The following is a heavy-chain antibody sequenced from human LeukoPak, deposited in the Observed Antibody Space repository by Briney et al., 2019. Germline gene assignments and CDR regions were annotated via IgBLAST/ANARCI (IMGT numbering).Heavy chain of an antibody. D-gene: IGHD2-8*01. CDR1: GFTFSNYA. CDR3: AKDPDCTSGVCYTFFDY. V-gene: IGHV3-23*01. J-gene: IGHJ4*02. Sequence: GSLRLSCAASGFTFSNYAMSWVRQAPGKGLEWVSAISGSGGSTYYGDSVKGRFTISRDNSNTTLFLHMNGLRAEDTAVYYCAKDPDCTSGVCYTFFDYWGQGTLVTVSS. CDR2: ISGSGGST.